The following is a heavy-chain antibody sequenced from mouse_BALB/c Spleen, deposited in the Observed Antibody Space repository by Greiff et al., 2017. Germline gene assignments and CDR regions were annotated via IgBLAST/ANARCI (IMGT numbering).Heavy chain of an antibody. CDR3: ARYDYDEEFAY. V-gene: IGHV2-9*02. D-gene: IGHD2-4*01. Sequence: VKLVESGPGLVAPSQSLSITCTVSGFSLTSYGVHWVRQPPGKGLEWLGVIWAGGSTNYNSALMSRLSISKDNSKSQVFLKMNSLQTDDTAMYYCARYDYDEEFAYWGQGTLVTVSA. CDR1: GFSLTSYG. J-gene: IGHJ3*01. CDR2: IWAGGST.